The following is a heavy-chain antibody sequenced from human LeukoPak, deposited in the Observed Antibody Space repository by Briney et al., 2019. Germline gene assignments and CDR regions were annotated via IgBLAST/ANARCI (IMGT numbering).Heavy chain of an antibody. Sequence: GGSLRLSCAASGFTLSSYTMNWVRQAPGKGLEWVSYITSSSSTIYYADSVKGRFTISRDNAKNSLYLQMNSLRAEDTAVYYCARDYAYWGQGTLVTVSS. CDR2: ITSSSSTI. J-gene: IGHJ4*02. CDR3: ARDYAY. CDR1: GFTLSSYT. D-gene: IGHD3-16*01. V-gene: IGHV3-48*01.